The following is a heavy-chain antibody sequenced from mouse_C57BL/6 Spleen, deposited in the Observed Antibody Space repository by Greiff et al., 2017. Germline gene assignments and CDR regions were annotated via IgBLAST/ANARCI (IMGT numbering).Heavy chain of an antibody. D-gene: IGHD1-2*01. J-gene: IGHJ3*01. CDR1: GYTFTSYW. V-gene: IGHV1-53*01. CDR2: INPSNGGT. Sequence: VQLQQPGTELVKPGASVKLSCTASGYTFTSYWMHWVKQRPGQGLEWIGNINPSNGGTNYTEKFKSKATLTVTPSSRTAYMQLHSLTSEDSAVYYCARELLRPASGFAYWGQGTLVTGSA. CDR3: ARELLRPASGFAY.